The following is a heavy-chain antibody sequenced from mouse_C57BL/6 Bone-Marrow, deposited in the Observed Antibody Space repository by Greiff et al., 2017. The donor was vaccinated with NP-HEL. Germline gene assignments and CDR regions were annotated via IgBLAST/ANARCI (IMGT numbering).Heavy chain of an antibody. CDR3: ARERAYYSNYWYFDV. D-gene: IGHD2-5*01. V-gene: IGHV5-4*01. Sequence: DVKLVESGGGLVKPGGSLKLSCAASGFTFSSYAMSWVRQTPEKRLEWVATISDGGSYTYYPDNVKGRFTISRDNAKNNLYLQMSHLKSEDTAMYYCARERAYYSNYWYFDVWGTGTTVTVSS. CDR2: ISDGGSYT. J-gene: IGHJ1*03. CDR1: GFTFSSYA.